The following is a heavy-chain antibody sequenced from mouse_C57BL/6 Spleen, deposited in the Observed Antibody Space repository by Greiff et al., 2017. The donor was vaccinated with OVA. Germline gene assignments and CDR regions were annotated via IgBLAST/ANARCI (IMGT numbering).Heavy chain of an antibody. CDR2: IYPRSGNT. V-gene: IGHV1-81*01. J-gene: IGHJ1*03. D-gene: IGHD1-1*01. CDR3: ARGGHYYGSSYLMYFDV. Sequence: VQLQQSGAELARPGASVKLSCKASGYTFTSYGISWVKQRTGQGLEWIGEIYPRSGNTYYNETFKGKATLTADKSSSTAYMELRSLTSEDSAVYFCARGGHYYGSSYLMYFDVWGTGTTVTVSS. CDR1: GYTFTSYG.